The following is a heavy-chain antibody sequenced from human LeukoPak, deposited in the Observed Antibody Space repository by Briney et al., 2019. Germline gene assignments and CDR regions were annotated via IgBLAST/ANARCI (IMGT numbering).Heavy chain of an antibody. V-gene: IGHV1-2*06. CDR3: ASICSGGSCYTRNFDY. Sequence: ASVKVSCKPSGYTFTGYYMHWVRQAPGQGLEWMGRINPNSGGTNFAQKFQGRVTMTRDTSISTAYMELSRLRSDDTAVYYCASICSGGSCYTRNFDYWGQGTLVTVSS. CDR1: GYTFTGYY. CDR2: INPNSGGT. D-gene: IGHD2-15*01. J-gene: IGHJ4*02.